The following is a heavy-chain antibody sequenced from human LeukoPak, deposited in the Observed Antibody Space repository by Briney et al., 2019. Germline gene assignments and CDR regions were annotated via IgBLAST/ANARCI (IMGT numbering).Heavy chain of an antibody. CDR1: GGTFSSYA. CDR2: IFPIFGTA. CDR3: ARSGGDYGEEGAFDI. J-gene: IGHJ3*02. D-gene: IGHD4-17*01. V-gene: IGHV1-69*05. Sequence: SVKVSCKASGGTFSSYAISWVGQPPGKGLDWLGGIFPIFGTANYAQKFQGRVTITTDESTSTAYMELSSLRSEDTAVYYCARSGGDYGEEGAFDIWGQGTMVTVSS.